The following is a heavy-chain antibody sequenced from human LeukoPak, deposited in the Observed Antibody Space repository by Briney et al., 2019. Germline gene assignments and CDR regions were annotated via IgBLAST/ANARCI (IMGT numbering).Heavy chain of an antibody. Sequence: SETLSLTCAVSGYSISTDYYWGWIRQSPGKGLEWIGSIYYSGSTYYNPSLKSRVTISVDTSKNQFSLKLSSVTAADTAVYYSARDWGGYSGYDVDYWGQGTLVTVSS. CDR2: IYYSGST. D-gene: IGHD5-12*01. J-gene: IGHJ4*02. CDR3: ARDWGGYSGYDVDY. CDR1: GYSISTDYY. V-gene: IGHV4-38-2*02.